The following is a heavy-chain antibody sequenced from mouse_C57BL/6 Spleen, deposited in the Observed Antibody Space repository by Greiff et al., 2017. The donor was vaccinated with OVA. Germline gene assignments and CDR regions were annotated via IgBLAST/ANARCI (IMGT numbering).Heavy chain of an antibody. J-gene: IGHJ4*01. CDR1: GYTFTDYY. Sequence: EVKLQQSGPELVKPGASVKISCKASGYTFTDYYMNWVKQSHGKSLEWIGDINPNNGGTSYNQKFKGKATLTVDKSSITAYMELRSLTSEDSAVYYCARNYGNYDAMDYWGQGTSVTVSS. D-gene: IGHD2-1*01. CDR3: ARNYGNYDAMDY. V-gene: IGHV1-26*01. CDR2: INPNNGGT.